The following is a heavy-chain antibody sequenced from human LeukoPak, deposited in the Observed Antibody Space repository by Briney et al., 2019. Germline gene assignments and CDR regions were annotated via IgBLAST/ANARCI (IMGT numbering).Heavy chain of an antibody. CDR2: ISGSVGST. V-gene: IGHV3-23*01. J-gene: IGHJ6*02. CDR1: GFTFSSYA. Sequence: PGGSLRLSCAASGFTFSSYAMSWVRQAPGGGLEWVSAISGSVGSTYYADSVKGRFTISRDNSKNTLYLQVNSLRAEDTAVYYCASIAVAGTGVGYYYYGMDVWGQGTTVTVSS. CDR3: ASIAVAGTGVGYYYYGMDV. D-gene: IGHD6-19*01.